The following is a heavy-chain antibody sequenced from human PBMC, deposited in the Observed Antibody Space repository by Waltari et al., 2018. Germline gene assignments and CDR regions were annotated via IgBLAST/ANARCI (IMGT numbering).Heavy chain of an antibody. J-gene: IGHJ4*02. CDR1: GDSMCSHYF. CDR2: VKRGGGT. D-gene: IGHD2-15*01. CDR3: ARDRGGGLYLDS. Sequence: QLPLQESGPGPVKPSGPLSLTCAVSGDSMCSHYFWSWVRQSPEKGLEWIGQVKRGGGTNYSPSFASRVIMSLDTSINHFSLNMHSATAADTAVYYCARDRGGGLYLDSWGRGILVSVSP. V-gene: IGHV4-4*02.